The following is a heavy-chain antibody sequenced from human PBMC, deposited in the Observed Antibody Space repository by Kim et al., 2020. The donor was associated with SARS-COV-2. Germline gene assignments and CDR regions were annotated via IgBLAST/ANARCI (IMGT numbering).Heavy chain of an antibody. V-gene: IGHV4-39*01. Sequence: SETLSLTCTVSGGSISSSSYYWGWIRQPPGKGLEWIGSIYYSGSTYYNPSLKSRVTISVDTSKNQFSLKLSSVTAADTAVYYCARHSFSSSWYLDWFDPWGQGTLVTVSS. CDR3: ARHSFSSSWYLDWFDP. D-gene: IGHD6-13*01. J-gene: IGHJ5*02. CDR2: IYYSGST. CDR1: GGSISSSSYY.